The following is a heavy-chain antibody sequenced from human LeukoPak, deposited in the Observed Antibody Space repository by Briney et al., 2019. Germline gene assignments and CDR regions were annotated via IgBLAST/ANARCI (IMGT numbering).Heavy chain of an antibody. D-gene: IGHD6-19*01. V-gene: IGHV3-13*01. CDR2: IGTAADT. CDR3: ARGSGTGWYTKGYFDY. CDR1: GFTFSSYD. Sequence: GGSLRLSCAASGFTFSSYDMHWVRQAPGKGLESVPAIGTAADTYYPDSVKARFTISRENAKNSFYLQMNSLTADDTAVYYCARGSGTGWYTKGYFDYWGQGTLVTVSS. J-gene: IGHJ4*02.